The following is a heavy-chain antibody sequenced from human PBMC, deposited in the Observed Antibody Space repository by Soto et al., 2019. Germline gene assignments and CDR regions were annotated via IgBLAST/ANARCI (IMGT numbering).Heavy chain of an antibody. Sequence: SETLSLTCAVYGVSFSGYYWSWIRQPPGKGLEWIGEMNHSGSTNYNPSLKSRVTISVDTSKNQFSLKLSSVTAADTAVYYCAGMSREVAVAGSRQYYYGMDVWGQGTTVTVSS. CDR2: MNHSGST. CDR3: AGMSREVAVAGSRQYYYGMDV. J-gene: IGHJ6*02. CDR1: GVSFSGYY. V-gene: IGHV4-34*01. D-gene: IGHD6-19*01.